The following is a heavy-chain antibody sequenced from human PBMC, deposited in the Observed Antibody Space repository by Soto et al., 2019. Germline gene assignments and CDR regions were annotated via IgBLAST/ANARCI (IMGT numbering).Heavy chain of an antibody. D-gene: IGHD3-10*01. Sequence: QVPLVQSGAEVKKPGSSVKVSCTDSGGTFSKYSISWIRQAPGQGLEWMGRIIPYLSVTNYAQKFKGRVTITADKSTGTAYMELNNLRSEDTAGYCCASGSAPDVDYWGQGTLSNVSS. J-gene: IGHJ4*02. CDR3: ASGSAPDVDY. V-gene: IGHV1-69*02. CDR1: GGTFSKYS. CDR2: IIPYLSVT.